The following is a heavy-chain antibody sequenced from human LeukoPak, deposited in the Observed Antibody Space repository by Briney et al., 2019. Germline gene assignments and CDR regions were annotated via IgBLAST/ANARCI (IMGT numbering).Heavy chain of an antibody. D-gene: IGHD2-2*03. CDR1: GFTVSSNY. CDR2: IYSGGST. V-gene: IGHV3-66*02. J-gene: IGHJ6*03. CDR3: AKATFGYCSTTSRSVFHFYMDV. Sequence: GGSLRLSCAASGFTVSSNYMSWVRQAPGKGLEWVSIIYSGGSTYYADSVKGRFTISRDNSKNTVYLQLNSLRPEDTAFYYCAKATFGYCSTTSRSVFHFYMDVWGRGTTVIVSS.